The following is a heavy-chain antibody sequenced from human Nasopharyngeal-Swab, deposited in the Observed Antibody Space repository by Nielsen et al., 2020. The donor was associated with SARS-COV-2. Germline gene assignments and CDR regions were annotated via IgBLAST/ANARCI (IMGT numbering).Heavy chain of an antibody. Sequence: ASVKVSCKASGYTFTSYYMHWVRQAPGQGLEWMGIINPSGGSTSYAQKFQGRVTMTRGTSTSTVYMELSSLRSEDTAVYYCARAEMRTTVTTYWNYWGQGTLVTVSS. CDR3: ARAEMRTTVTTYWNY. D-gene: IGHD4-17*01. CDR2: INPSGGST. V-gene: IGHV1-46*01. CDR1: GYTFTSYY. J-gene: IGHJ4*02.